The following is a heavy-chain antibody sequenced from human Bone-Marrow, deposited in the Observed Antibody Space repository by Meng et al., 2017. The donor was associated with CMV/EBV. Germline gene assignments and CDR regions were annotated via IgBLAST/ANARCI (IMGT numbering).Heavy chain of an antibody. Sequence: SETLSLTCTVSGGSISSSSYYWGWIRQPPGKGLEWIGSIYYSGSTHYNPSLKSRVTISVDTSKNQFSLKLSSVTAADTAVYYCARFDTAMGGMDGWGQGTTVTVSS. D-gene: IGHD5-18*01. V-gene: IGHV4-39*01. CDR1: GGSISSSSYY. CDR3: ARFDTAMGGMDG. CDR2: IYYSGST. J-gene: IGHJ6*02.